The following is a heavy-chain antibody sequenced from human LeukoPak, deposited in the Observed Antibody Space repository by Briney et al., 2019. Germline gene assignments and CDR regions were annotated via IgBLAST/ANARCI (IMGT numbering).Heavy chain of an antibody. D-gene: IGHD3-22*01. V-gene: IGHV1-69*13. CDR2: IIPIFGTA. CDR3: ARDHDSGPNWFDP. CDR1: GGTFSSYA. Sequence: ASVKVSCKASGGTFSSYAISWVRQAPGQGLEWMGGIIPIFGTANYAQKFQGRVTITADESTSTAHMELSSLRSEDTAVYYCARDHDSGPNWFDPWGQGTLVTVSS. J-gene: IGHJ5*02.